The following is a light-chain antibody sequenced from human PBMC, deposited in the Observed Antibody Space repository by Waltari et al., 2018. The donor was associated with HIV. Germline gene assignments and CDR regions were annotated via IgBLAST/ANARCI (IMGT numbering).Light chain of an antibody. Sequence: TQSPATLSVAPGERATVSCRASQIVSSHLAWYQQKSGQAPRLLIYGASSRATGIPARISGTGSGTEFTLTISSLQSEDFAVYYCQQYNNWPRTFGQGTKVEIK. CDR2: GAS. J-gene: IGKJ1*01. CDR3: QQYNNWPRT. V-gene: IGKV3-15*01. CDR1: QIVSSH.